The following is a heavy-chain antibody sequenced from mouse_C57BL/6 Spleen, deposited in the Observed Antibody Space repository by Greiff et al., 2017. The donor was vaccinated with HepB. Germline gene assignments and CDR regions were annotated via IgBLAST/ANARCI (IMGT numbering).Heavy chain of an antibody. CDR1: GYTFTSYW. Sequence: VQLQQSGAELVRPGSSVKLSCKASGYTFTSYWMDWVKQRPGQGLEWIGNIYPSDSETHYNQKFKDKATLTVDKSSSTAYMQLSSLTSEDSAVYYCARGDYYGSAWFAYWVQGTLVTVSA. V-gene: IGHV1-61*01. D-gene: IGHD1-1*01. CDR2: IYPSDSET. J-gene: IGHJ3*01. CDR3: ARGDYYGSAWFAY.